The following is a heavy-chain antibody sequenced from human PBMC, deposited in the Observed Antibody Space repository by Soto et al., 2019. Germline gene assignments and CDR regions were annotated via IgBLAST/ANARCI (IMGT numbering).Heavy chain of an antibody. J-gene: IGHJ4*02. D-gene: IGHD6-13*01. CDR3: AKDVYSSSWYWFGY. Sequence: GGSLRLSCAASGFTFSNYAMSWVRQAPGKGLEWVSAISGSGGGTYYADSVKGRFTISRDNSKNTLYLQMNSLRAEDTAVYYCAKDVYSSSWYWFGYWGQGTLVTVSS. CDR2: ISGSGGGT. CDR1: GFTFSNYA. V-gene: IGHV3-23*01.